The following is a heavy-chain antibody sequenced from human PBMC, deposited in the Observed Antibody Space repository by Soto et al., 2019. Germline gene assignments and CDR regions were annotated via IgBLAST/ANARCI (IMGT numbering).Heavy chain of an antibody. J-gene: IGHJ3*02. D-gene: IGHD3-10*01. CDR1: GYSFTSYW. V-gene: IGHV5-51*01. CDR3: ARQNGSGRYHDAFDI. Sequence: PGESLKISCKGSGYSFTSYWIGWVRQMPGKGLEWMGIIYPGDSDTRYSPSFQGQVTISADKSISTAYLQWSSLKASDTAMYYYARQNGSGRYHDAFDIWGQGTMVTVSS. CDR2: IYPGDSDT.